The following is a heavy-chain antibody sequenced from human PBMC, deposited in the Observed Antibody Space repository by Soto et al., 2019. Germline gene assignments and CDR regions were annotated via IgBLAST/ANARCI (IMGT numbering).Heavy chain of an antibody. V-gene: IGHV3-23*01. CDR3: ARSPQVYGRVSNYFDY. CDR2: ISGSGGST. Sequence: GGSLRLSCAASGFTFSSYAMSWVRQAPGKGLEWVSAISGSGGSTYYADSVKGRFTISRDNSKNTLYLQMNSLRAEDTAVYYCARSPQVYGRVSNYFDYWGQGTLVTVSS. J-gene: IGHJ4*02. D-gene: IGHD4-17*01. CDR1: GFTFSSYA.